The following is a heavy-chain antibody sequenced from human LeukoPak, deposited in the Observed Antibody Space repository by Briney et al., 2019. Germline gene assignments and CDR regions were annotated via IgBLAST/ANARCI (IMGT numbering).Heavy chain of an antibody. CDR2: ISVYNVNT. V-gene: IGHV1-18*01. CDR3: ARVAGEGDY. CDR1: GGTFSSYA. J-gene: IGHJ4*02. Sequence: ASVKVSCKASGGTFSSYAISWVRQAPGQGLEWLGWISVYNVNTNYAQKLQGRVTMTTDTSTGTVYMELSRLRSDDTAVYYCARVAGEGDYWGQGTLVTVSS. D-gene: IGHD4-17*01.